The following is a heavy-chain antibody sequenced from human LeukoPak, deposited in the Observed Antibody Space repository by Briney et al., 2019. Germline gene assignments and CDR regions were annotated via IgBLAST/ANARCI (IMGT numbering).Heavy chain of an antibody. CDR3: ARGRVIAAAGYYYYYYMDV. J-gene: IGHJ6*03. CDR1: GFTFSSYW. CDR2: VKQDGSEK. D-gene: IGHD6-13*01. Sequence: GGSLRLSCAASGFTFSSYWMSWVRQAPGKGLEWVANVKQDGSEKYYVDSVKGRFTISRDNAKNLLYLQMNSLRAEDTAVYYCARGRVIAAAGYYYYYYMDVWGKGTTVTVSS. V-gene: IGHV3-7*01.